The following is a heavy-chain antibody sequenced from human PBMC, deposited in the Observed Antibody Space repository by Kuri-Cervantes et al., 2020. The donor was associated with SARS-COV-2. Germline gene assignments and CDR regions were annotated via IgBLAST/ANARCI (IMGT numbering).Heavy chain of an antibody. V-gene: IGHV2-70*11. Sequence: TLSLTCTVSGGSISSHYWSWIRQPPGKALEWLARIDWDDDKYYNTSLTTRLSISKDTSKDQVVLTMTNMDPVDTATYYCVRIRAATVIADYWGQGTLVTVSS. CDR2: IDWDDDK. CDR1: GGSISSHYW. D-gene: IGHD2-21*01. CDR3: VRIRAATVIADY. J-gene: IGHJ4*02.